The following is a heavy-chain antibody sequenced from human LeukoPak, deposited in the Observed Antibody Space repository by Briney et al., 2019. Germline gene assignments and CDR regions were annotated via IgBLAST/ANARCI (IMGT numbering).Heavy chain of an antibody. Sequence: PGRSLRLSCAASGFTFSIYGMHWVRQAPGKGLEWVAVIWNDGSNKYYADSVKGRFTISRDNSRNTLYLQMNTLRGEDTAVYYCATAQVYSSSWDDYWGQGTLVTVSS. CDR3: ATAQVYSSSWDDY. J-gene: IGHJ4*02. CDR1: GFTFSIYG. D-gene: IGHD6-13*01. CDR2: IWNDGSNK. V-gene: IGHV3-33*01.